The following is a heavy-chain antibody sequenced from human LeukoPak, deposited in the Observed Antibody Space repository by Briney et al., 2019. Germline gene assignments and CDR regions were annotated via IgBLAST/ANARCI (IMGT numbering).Heavy chain of an antibody. D-gene: IGHD3-10*01. CDR2: IYHSGST. J-gene: IGHJ5*02. V-gene: IGHV4-59*12. CDR1: GGSISSYY. CDR3: ARFSSGSYRWFDP. Sequence: SETLSLTCTVSGGSISSYYWSWIRQPPGKGLEWIGYIYHSGSTYYNPSLKSRVTISVDRSKNQFSLKLSSVTAADTAVYYCARFSSGSYRWFDPWGQGTLVTVSS.